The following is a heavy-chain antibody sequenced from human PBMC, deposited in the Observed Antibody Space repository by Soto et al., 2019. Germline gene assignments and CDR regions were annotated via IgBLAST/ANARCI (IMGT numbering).Heavy chain of an antibody. Sequence: GASVKVSCKAIGDSFTSHYMHWVRQAPGQGLEWMGTIYPGGVNIGYAQKFKGRVTMTKDTSTSTVYMELNSLTSEDTAVYYCARDQSWHDWVGWFAPWGREPRFTFP. CDR3: ARDQSWHDWVGWFAP. V-gene: IGHV1-46*03. D-gene: IGHD1-1*01. J-gene: IGHJ5*02. CDR1: GDSFTSHY. CDR2: IYPGGVNI.